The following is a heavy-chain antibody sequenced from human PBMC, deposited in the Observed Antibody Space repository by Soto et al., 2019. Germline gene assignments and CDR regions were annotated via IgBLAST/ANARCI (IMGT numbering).Heavy chain of an antibody. J-gene: IGHJ5*02. D-gene: IGHD2-2*01. CDR2: ISAYNGNT. CDR1: GYTFTSYG. V-gene: IGHV1-18*01. Sequence: ASVKVSCKASGYTFTSYGISWVRQAPGQGLEWMGWISAYNGNTNYAQKLQGRVTMTTDTSTSTAYMELRSLRSDDTAVYYCARAEDIVVVPAEVPFDPWGQGTLVTVSS. CDR3: ARAEDIVVVPAEVPFDP.